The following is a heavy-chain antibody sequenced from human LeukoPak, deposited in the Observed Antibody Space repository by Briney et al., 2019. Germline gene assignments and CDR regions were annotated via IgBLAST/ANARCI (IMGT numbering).Heavy chain of an antibody. D-gene: IGHD3-10*01. CDR3: ARERPPYYYGSGSYRAFDI. Sequence: SSETLSLTCAVYGGSSSGYYWSWIRQPPGKGLEWIGEINHSGSTNYNPSLKSRVTISVDTSKNQFSLKLSSVTAADTAVYYCARERPPYYYGSGSYRAFDIWGQGTMVTVSS. CDR2: INHSGST. J-gene: IGHJ3*02. V-gene: IGHV4-34*01. CDR1: GGSSSGYY.